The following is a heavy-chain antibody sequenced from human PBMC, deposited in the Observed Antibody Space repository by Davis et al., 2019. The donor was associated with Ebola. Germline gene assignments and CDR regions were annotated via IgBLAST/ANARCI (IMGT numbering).Heavy chain of an antibody. Sequence: GESLKISCAASGFTFSDYWMTWVRQAPGQGLEWVGNIRQDGSQKHYVDSVKGRFTISRDNAKNSVYLQMNSLRAEDTALYYCARDPPRNTAAGDSRSNFFDFWGQGTLVTVSS. V-gene: IGHV3-7*03. J-gene: IGHJ4*02. CDR3: ARDPPRNTAAGDSRSNFFDF. CDR2: IRQDGSQK. D-gene: IGHD4-11*01. CDR1: GFTFSDYW.